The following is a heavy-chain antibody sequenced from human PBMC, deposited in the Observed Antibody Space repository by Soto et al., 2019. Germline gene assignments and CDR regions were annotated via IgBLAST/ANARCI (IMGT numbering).Heavy chain of an antibody. V-gene: IGHV4-39*01. CDR1: GGSISSSSHY. Sequence: PSDTLSLTCTVSGGSISSSSHYWGWIRQPPGKGLEWIGSMYYSGNTYYNPSLTSRVTISVDTSKNQFSLTLSSVTAADTAVYYCARLTKGYCSGNICFAFWRNGTLVTVSS. CDR3: ARLTKGYCSGNICFAF. D-gene: IGHD2-15*01. J-gene: IGHJ4*01. CDR2: MYYSGNT.